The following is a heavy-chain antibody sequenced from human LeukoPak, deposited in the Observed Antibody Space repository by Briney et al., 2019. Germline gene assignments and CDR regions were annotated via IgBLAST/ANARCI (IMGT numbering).Heavy chain of an antibody. D-gene: IGHD3-10*01. Sequence: GGSLRLSCAVSGFTFSNAWMSWVRQAPGKGLEWVALISYDGSNKYYADSVKGRFTISRDNSKNTLYLQMNNLRAEDTAVYYCAKGTMVRGLIITFLDFWGQGTLVTVSS. V-gene: IGHV3-30*18. CDR1: GFTFSNAW. CDR2: ISYDGSNK. CDR3: AKGTMVRGLIITFLDF. J-gene: IGHJ4*02.